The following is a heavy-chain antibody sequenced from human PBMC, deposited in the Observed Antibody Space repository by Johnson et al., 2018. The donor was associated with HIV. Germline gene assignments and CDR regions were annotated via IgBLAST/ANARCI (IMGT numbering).Heavy chain of an antibody. Sequence: VQLVESGGGLVQPGGSLRLSCAASGLTVSSNYMTWVRQGPGKGLEWVSVINSGGGTYYADSVTGRFTISRDNSKNTPYLQMNSLRAEDTAVYFCARYSITIFGVVISDAFDIWGQGTMVTVSS. J-gene: IGHJ3*02. CDR2: INSGGGT. CDR1: GLTVSSNY. CDR3: ARYSITIFGVVISDAFDI. D-gene: IGHD3-3*01. V-gene: IGHV3-66*01.